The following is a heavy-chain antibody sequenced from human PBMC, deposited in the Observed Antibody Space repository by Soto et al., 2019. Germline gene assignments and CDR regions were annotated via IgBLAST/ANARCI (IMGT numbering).Heavy chain of an antibody. CDR3: VKDRSDTWSFDY. V-gene: IGHV3-30*18. J-gene: IGHJ4*02. D-gene: IGHD2-8*02. Sequence: PGGSLRLSCVASGYTFSSCAMHWVRQVPGKGLEWLAVVTHDGTLYPYADSVKGRFSFSRDNSRKTLYLQMNGLRPEDTALYYCVKDRSDTWSFDYWGRGTLVTVSS. CDR2: VTHDGTLY. CDR1: GYTFSSCA.